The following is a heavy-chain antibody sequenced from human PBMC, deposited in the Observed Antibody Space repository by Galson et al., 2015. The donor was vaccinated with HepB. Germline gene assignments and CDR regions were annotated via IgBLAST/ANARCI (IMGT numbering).Heavy chain of an antibody. J-gene: IGHJ5*02. V-gene: IGHV3-23*01. D-gene: IGHD3-22*01. Sequence: SLRLSCAVSEFTFSSYAMSWARQAPGKGLEWVSAISGSGGSTYYADSVKGRFTISRDNSKNTLYLQMNSLRAEDTAVYFCATITMMMVVINPWGQGTQVTVPS. CDR1: EFTFSSYA. CDR2: ISGSGGST. CDR3: ATITMMMVVINP.